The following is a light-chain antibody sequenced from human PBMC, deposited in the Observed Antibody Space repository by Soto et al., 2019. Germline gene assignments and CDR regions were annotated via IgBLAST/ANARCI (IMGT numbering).Light chain of an antibody. Sequence: EIVLTQSPGTLSLSPGERATLSCRASQSVRSSYLAWYQQKPGQAPRLLIYGASSRATGIPVRFSGSGSGTDFTLTISRLEPEDFAVYYCLQYGSSPDSFGEGTKLETK. CDR2: GAS. J-gene: IGKJ2*03. V-gene: IGKV3-20*01. CDR1: QSVRSSY. CDR3: LQYGSSPDS.